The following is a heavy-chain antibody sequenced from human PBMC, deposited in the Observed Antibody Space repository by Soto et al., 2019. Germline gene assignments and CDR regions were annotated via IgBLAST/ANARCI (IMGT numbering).Heavy chain of an antibody. J-gene: IGHJ6*02. V-gene: IGHV5-10-1*01. D-gene: IGHD6-6*01. CDR2: IDPSDSYT. CDR1: GYSFTSYW. CDR3: ARHYSSSSQTSYYYYGMDV. Sequence: LGESLKISCKGSGYSFTSYWISWVRQMPGKGLEWMGRIDPSDSYTNYSPSFQGHVTISADKSISTAYLQWSSLKASDTAMYYCARHYSSSSQTSYYYYGMDVWGQGTTVTVSS.